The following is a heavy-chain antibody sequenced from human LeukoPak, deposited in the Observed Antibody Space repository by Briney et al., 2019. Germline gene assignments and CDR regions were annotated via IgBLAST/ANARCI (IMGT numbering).Heavy chain of an antibody. CDR2: VYPTGST. D-gene: IGHD6-25*01. CDR3: GTTEHDSGDY. V-gene: IGHV4-4*02. Sequence: PSGTLSLTCAVSGDSISNSNWWTWIRQPPGKGLEWIGEVYPTGSTNYSPSLKGRVTISVDKSKNQFSPTLTSVTAADTAVYFCGTTEHDSGDYWGQGTLVTVSS. CDR1: GDSISNSNW. J-gene: IGHJ4*02.